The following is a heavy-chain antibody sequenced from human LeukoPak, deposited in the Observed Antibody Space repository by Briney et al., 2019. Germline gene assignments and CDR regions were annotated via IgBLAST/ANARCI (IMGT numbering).Heavy chain of an antibody. J-gene: IGHJ5*02. V-gene: IGHV4-4*07. CDR1: GGSISSYY. CDR3: ARHRILGGLRYFAWSSAPEFSTVGWFDP. Sequence: SETLSLTCTVSGGSISSYYWSWIRQPAGKGLEWIGGIYTSGSTNYNPSLKSRVTMSVDTSKSQFSLKLSSVTAADTAVYYCARHRILGGLRYFAWSSAPEFSTVGWFDPWGQGTLVTASS. CDR2: IYTSGST. D-gene: IGHD3-9*01.